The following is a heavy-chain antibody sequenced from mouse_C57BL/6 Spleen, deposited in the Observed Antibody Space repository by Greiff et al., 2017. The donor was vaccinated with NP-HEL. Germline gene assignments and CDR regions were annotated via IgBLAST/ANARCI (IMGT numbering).Heavy chain of an antibody. J-gene: IGHJ2*01. CDR3: ARLWGYYGSSYLYFDY. D-gene: IGHD1-1*01. CDR1: GYTFTDYN. CDR2: INPNNGGT. V-gene: IGHV1-18*01. Sequence: EVKLMESGPELVKPGASVKIPCKASGYTFTDYNMDWVKQSHGKSLEWIGDINPNNGGTIYNQKFKGKATLTVDKSSSTAYMELRSLTSEDTAVYYCARLWGYYGSSYLYFDYWGQGTTLTVSS.